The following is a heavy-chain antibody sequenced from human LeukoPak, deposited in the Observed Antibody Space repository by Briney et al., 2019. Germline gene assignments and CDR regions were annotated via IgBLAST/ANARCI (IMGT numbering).Heavy chain of an antibody. CDR3: ARGGSSRRSSSWFFDY. J-gene: IGHJ4*02. Sequence: GTSVKVSCRASGFTFTSSAVQWGRQARGQRLEWIGWIVVGSGNTNYAQKFQERVTMTRNTSISTAYMELSSLRSEDTAVYYCARGGSSRRSSSWFFDYWGQGTLVTVSS. CDR1: GFTFTSSA. D-gene: IGHD6-13*01. V-gene: IGHV1-58*01. CDR2: IVVGSGNT.